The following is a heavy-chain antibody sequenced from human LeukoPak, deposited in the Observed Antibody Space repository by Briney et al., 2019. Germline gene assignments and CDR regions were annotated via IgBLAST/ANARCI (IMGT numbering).Heavy chain of an antibody. CDR1: GGSITGYH. J-gene: IGHJ3*02. V-gene: IGHV4-4*08. CDR2: IYRSEST. CDR3: ARRNDFDI. Sequence: SEPLSLTCTVCGGSITGYHWSWMRQPRGKGLEWIGYIYRSESTELKSSVKRRVTISADTSKNQFSLKLTSVTAADTAIYYCARRNDFDIWGQGTLVTASS.